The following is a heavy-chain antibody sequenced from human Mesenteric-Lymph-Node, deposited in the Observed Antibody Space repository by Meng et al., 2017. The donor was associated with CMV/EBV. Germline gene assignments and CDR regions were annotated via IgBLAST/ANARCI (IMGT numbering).Heavy chain of an antibody. Sequence: GESLKISCAASGFTFSSYAMSWVRQAPGKGLEWVGRIKSKTDGGTTDYAAPVKGRFTISRDDSKNTLYLQMNSLKTEDTAVYYCTTEDSGSYYEYFQHWGQGTLVTVSS. CDR2: IKSKTDGGTT. D-gene: IGHD1-26*01. V-gene: IGHV3-15*01. CDR3: TTEDSGSYYEYFQH. CDR1: GFTFSSYA. J-gene: IGHJ1*01.